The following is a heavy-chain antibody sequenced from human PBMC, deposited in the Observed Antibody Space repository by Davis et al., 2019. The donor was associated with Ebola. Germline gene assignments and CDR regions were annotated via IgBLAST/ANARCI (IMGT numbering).Heavy chain of an antibody. J-gene: IGHJ5*02. D-gene: IGHD3-22*01. Sequence: AASVKVSCKASGYIFTSYGFSWVRQAPGQGLEWMGWINPHNGNTNYAQNVQGRVTMTTDTSTSTAYMEVGSLRSDDTAVYYCARDLYYYDRGFDPWGQGTLVTVSS. CDR1: GYIFTSYG. CDR3: ARDLYYYDRGFDP. CDR2: INPHNGNT. V-gene: IGHV1-18*04.